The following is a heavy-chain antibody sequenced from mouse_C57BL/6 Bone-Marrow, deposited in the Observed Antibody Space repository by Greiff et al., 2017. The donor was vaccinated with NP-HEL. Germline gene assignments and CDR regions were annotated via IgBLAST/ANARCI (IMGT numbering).Heavy chain of an antibody. V-gene: IGHV1-64*01. Sequence: QVQLQQPGAELVKPGASVKLSCKASGYTFTSYWMHWVKQRPGQGLEWIGMIHPNRGSTNYNEKLKSKATLTVDKSSSTAYMQLRLLTSEYSAVYYCARWTGTWYAYWGQGTLVTVSA. D-gene: IGHD4-1*01. J-gene: IGHJ3*01. CDR3: ARWTGTWYAY. CDR2: IHPNRGST. CDR1: GYTFTSYW.